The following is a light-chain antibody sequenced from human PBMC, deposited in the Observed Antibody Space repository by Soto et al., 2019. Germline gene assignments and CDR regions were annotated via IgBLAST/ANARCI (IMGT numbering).Light chain of an antibody. CDR1: QSISSH. J-gene: IGKJ3*01. V-gene: IGKV1-39*01. Sequence: DIPMTQSPSSLSASVGDSVTITCRASQSISSHLNWYQQKPGKAPKLLIYAASSLQSGVPSRFSGSGSGTDFSLSISSLHPEDFATYYCQQSYSTLFTFGPGTKVDIK. CDR2: AAS. CDR3: QQSYSTLFT.